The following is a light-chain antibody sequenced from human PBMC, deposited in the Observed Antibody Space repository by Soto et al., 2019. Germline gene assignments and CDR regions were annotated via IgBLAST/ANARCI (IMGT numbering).Light chain of an antibody. Sequence: ALTQPPSVSAAPGQKVTISCSGSSSNIGGNSVSWYQQLPGTAPKLLIYDDNKRPSGIPDRFSGSKSGTSATLGITGFQTGDEADYYCGSWDSSLSAYVFGTGTKVTVL. CDR2: DDN. J-gene: IGLJ1*01. V-gene: IGLV1-51*01. CDR1: SSNIGGNS. CDR3: GSWDSSLSAYV.